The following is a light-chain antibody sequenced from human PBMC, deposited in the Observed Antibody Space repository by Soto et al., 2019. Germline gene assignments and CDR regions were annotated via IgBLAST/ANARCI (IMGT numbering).Light chain of an antibody. CDR3: QQYYSYPRT. J-gene: IGKJ1*01. CDR2: GAS. V-gene: IGKV1-8*01. CDR1: QGISNY. Sequence: AIRMTQSPSSFSASTGDRVTITCRASQGISNYLAWYQQNPGKAPKLLIHGASTLQSGVPSRFSGSGSGTDFTLTISCLQSEDFATYYCQQYYSYPRTFGQGTKVEIK.